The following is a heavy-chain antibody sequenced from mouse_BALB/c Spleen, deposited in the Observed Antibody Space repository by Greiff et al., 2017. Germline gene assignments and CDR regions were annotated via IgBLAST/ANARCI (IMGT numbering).Heavy chain of an antibody. CDR2: IRNKANGYTK. CDR1: GFTFTDYY. D-gene: IGHD1-1*01. J-gene: IGHJ4*01. CDR3: ARDIAGDYAMDY. V-gene: IGHV7-3*02. Sequence: EVQLVESGGGLVQPGGSLRLSCATSGFTFTDYYMSWVRQPPGKALEWLGFIRNKANGYTKEYSASVKGRFTISRDNSQSILYLQMNTLRAEDSATYYCARDIAGDYAMDYWGQGTSVTVSS.